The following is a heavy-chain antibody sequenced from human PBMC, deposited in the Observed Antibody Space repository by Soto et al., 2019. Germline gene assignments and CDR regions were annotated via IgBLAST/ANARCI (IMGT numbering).Heavy chain of an antibody. D-gene: IGHD3-9*01. CDR3: SRDDSDWFFN. CDR2: IKSKADAGTR. Sequence: GGSLRLSCAASGFTFSSAWMTWVRQPPGKGLEWVARIKSKADAGTRDFAASVKGRFTISRDDSKKTAYLQMNSLESEDTDVYYCSRDDSDWFFNLGRGTLVTVSS. CDR1: GFTFSSAW. V-gene: IGHV3-15*01. J-gene: IGHJ4*02.